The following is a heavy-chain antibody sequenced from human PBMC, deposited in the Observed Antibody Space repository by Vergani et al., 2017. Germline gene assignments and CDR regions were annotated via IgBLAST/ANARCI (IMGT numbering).Heavy chain of an antibody. V-gene: IGHV1-69*04. Sequence: QFQLVQSGAELKKPGSSVKVSCKASGGTFSSYAISWVRQAPGQGLEWMGMSIPILGIANYAQKFQGRVTVTADKSTSTAYMELSSLSSEDTAVYYCARGGRDGYNSNYWGQGTLVTVSS. CDR2: SIPILGIA. J-gene: IGHJ4*02. CDR1: GGTFSSYA. CDR3: ARGGRDGYNSNY. D-gene: IGHD5-24*01.